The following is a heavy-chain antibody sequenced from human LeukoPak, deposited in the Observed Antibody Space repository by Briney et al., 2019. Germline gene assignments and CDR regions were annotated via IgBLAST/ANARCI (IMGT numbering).Heavy chain of an antibody. CDR3: ARKEADSSGYFLNFDY. J-gene: IGHJ4*02. D-gene: IGHD3-22*01. CDR2: ISVYSGNT. CDR1: GYTFTTYG. V-gene: IGHV1-18*01. Sequence: ASVKVSCKASGYTFTTYGISWVRQAPGQGLEWMGWISVYSGNTNYAQKLQGRVTMTTDTSTSTAYMELRSLRSDDTAVYYCARKEADSSGYFLNFDYWGQGTLVTVSS.